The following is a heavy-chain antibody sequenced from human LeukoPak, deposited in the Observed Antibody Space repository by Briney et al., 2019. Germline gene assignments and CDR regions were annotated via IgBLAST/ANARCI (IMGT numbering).Heavy chain of an antibody. CDR2: IRYDGSDK. CDR1: IFSFSTFG. Sequence: GVSLSLSCAASIFSFSTFGFHWVRQAPGEGLVGVAFIRYDGSDKYYADSVKGRFTVSRDNSKNTLYLHMNSLRFEDTTVYYCAKGLGDYDDFRLGFWGQGTLVTVSS. CDR3: AKGLGDYDDFRLGF. V-gene: IGHV3-30*02. J-gene: IGHJ4*02. D-gene: IGHD4-17*01.